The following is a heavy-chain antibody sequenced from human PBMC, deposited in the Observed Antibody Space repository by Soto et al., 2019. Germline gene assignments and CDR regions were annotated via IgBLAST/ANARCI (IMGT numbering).Heavy chain of an antibody. D-gene: IGHD6-13*01. CDR2: ISYDGSNK. Sequence: QVQLVESGGGVVQPGRSLRLSCAASGFTFSSYGMHWVRQAPGKGLEWVAVISYDGSNKYYADSVKGRFTISRDNSKNTLYLQMNSLRAEDTAVYYCAKALRGVAAAGTDYWGQGNLVTVSS. CDR3: AKALRGVAAAGTDY. CDR1: GFTFSSYG. V-gene: IGHV3-30*18. J-gene: IGHJ4*02.